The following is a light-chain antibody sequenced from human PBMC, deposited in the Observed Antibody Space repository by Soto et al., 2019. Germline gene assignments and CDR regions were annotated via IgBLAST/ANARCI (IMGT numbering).Light chain of an antibody. CDR3: QQYNNWPRT. CDR1: QSVSSN. Sequence: EIVMTQSPATLSVSPGERATLSCRASQSVSSNLAWYQQKPGQAPRLLMYGASTRATGIPARFSGSGSGTEFTLTISSLQSEDFAVYYCQQYNNWPRTCGQGTKVEIK. CDR2: GAS. J-gene: IGKJ1*01. V-gene: IGKV3-15*01.